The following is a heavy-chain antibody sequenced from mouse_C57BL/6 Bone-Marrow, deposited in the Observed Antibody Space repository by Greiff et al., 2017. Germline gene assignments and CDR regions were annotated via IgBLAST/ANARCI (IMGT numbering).Heavy chain of an antibody. V-gene: IGHV1-78*01. CDR1: GYTFTDHT. CDR2: IYPRDGST. D-gene: IGHD2-4*01. Sequence: QVQLQQSDAELVKPGASVKISCKVSGYTFTDHTIHWMKQKPEQGLDWIGYIYPRDGSTKYNEKFKGKAALTADKSSSTAYMQLNSLTSEDSAVYFCAIYYDYDWFAYWGQETLVTVSA. CDR3: AIYYDYDWFAY. J-gene: IGHJ3*01.